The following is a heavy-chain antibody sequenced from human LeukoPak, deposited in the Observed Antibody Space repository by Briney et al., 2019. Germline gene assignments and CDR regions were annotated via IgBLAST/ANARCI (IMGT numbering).Heavy chain of an antibody. Sequence: NPSETLSLTCTVSGGSISSYYWSWIRQPPGKGLEWIGYIYYSGSTNYNPSLKSRVTISVDTSKNQFSLKLSSVTAADTAVYYCARDLAAAGGMDVWGQGTTVTVSS. CDR3: ARDLAAAGGMDV. D-gene: IGHD6-13*01. J-gene: IGHJ6*02. CDR2: IYYSGST. V-gene: IGHV4-59*12. CDR1: GGSISSYY.